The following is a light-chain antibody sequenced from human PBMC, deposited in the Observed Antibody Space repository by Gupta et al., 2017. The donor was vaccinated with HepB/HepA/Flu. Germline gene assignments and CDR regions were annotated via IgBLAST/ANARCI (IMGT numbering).Light chain of an antibody. V-gene: IGLV1-44*01. Sequence: GSSSNIGSNTVNWYQQLPGTAPKLLIYNNNQRPSGVPDRFSGSKSGTSASLAISGLQSEDEADYYCAALDDSLNGWVFGGGTKLTVL. CDR1: SSNIGSNT. CDR2: NNN. CDR3: AALDDSLNGWV. J-gene: IGLJ3*02.